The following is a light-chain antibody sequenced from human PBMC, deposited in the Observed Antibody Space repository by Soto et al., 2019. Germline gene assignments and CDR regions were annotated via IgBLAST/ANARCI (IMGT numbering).Light chain of an antibody. CDR2: DVT. V-gene: IGLV2-11*01. Sequence: QSALTQPRAVSGSPGASVTISCTGTSSDVGSYNYVSWYQQYPGKAPKVMIYDVTERPSEVPARFSGSKSGNTASLTISGLQAEDEAEYFCCSYSGRDTLLFGVGTKVTVL. CDR1: SSDVGSYNY. CDR3: CSYSGRDTLL. J-gene: IGLJ3*02.